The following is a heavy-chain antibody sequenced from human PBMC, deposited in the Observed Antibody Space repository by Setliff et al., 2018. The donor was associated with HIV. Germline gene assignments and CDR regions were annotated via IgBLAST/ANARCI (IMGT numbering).Heavy chain of an antibody. CDR1: GDSISSGSYY. D-gene: IGHD3-9*01. V-gene: IGHV4-39*01. CDR2: IYYSGST. CDR3: ARHRYYDILFDP. Sequence: PSETLSLTCSVSGDSISSGSYYWGWIRQPPGKGLEWIGSIYYSGSTYYNPSLKSRVTISVDTSKNQFSLKLSSVTAADTAVYYCARHRYYDILFDPWGQGTLVTVSS. J-gene: IGHJ5*02.